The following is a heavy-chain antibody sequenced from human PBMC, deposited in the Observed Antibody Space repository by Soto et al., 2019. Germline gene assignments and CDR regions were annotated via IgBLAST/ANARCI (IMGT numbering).Heavy chain of an antibody. J-gene: IGHJ5*01. CDR1: GYTFTSYD. CDR2: INPSGGST. Sequence: GASVKVSCKASGYTFTSYDINWVRPATGQGLEWMGIINPSGGSTSYAQKFQGRVTLTRDTSTSTVYMDLSSLRSEDTAMYYCARGRAFGSGSYYWFDSWGQGTLVTVSS. V-gene: IGHV1-46*01. D-gene: IGHD3-10*01. CDR3: ARGRAFGSGSYYWFDS.